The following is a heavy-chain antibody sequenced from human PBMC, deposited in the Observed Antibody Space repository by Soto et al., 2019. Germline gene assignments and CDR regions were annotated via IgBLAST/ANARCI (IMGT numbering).Heavy chain of an antibody. CDR1: GGSIRNYY. J-gene: IGHJ4*02. D-gene: IGHD5-18*01. Sequence: PSETLSLTCTVSGGSIRNYYWSWIRQPPGKGLEWIGYVYSSGSTHYNPPLQSRVTISADTSKNQVSLKVNSVTAADTAVYYCARDHPHSYGVYYFDYWGQGTPVTVSS. CDR2: VYSSGST. V-gene: IGHV4-59*01. CDR3: ARDHPHSYGVYYFDY.